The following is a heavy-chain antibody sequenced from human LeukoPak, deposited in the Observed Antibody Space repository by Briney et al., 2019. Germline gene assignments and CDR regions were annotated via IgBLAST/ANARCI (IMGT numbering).Heavy chain of an antibody. CDR1: GGSISSYY. J-gene: IGHJ4*02. CDR3: SLSFIDY. CDR2: IYYSGST. D-gene: IGHD1-26*01. Sequence: PSETLSLTCTVSGGSISSYYWSWIRQPPGKGLEWIGYIYYSGSTNYNPSLKSRVTISVDTSKNQFSLKLSSVTAADTAIYWESLSFIDYWGQGTLVTVSS. V-gene: IGHV4-59*08.